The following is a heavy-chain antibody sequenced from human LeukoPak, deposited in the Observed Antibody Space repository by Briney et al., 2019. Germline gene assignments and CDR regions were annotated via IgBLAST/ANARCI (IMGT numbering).Heavy chain of an antibody. D-gene: IGHD6-13*01. CDR2: IKQDGSEK. Sequence: GGSLRLSCAASGFTFSSYWMSWVRQAPGKGLKWVANIKQDGSEKYYVDSVKGRFTISRDNAKNSLYLQMNSLRAEDTAVYYCARVGAAVDFDYWGQGTLVTVSS. CDR3: ARVGAAVDFDY. V-gene: IGHV3-7*01. J-gene: IGHJ4*02. CDR1: GFTFSSYW.